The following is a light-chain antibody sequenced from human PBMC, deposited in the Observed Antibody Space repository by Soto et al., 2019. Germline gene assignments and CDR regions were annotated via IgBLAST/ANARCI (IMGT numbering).Light chain of an antibody. CDR3: QQYMNWPPWT. Sequence: ETVMTQSPATLSVSPGETATLSCRASLSASTTLAWYQHKPGQAPRLLIYGASIRASGIPARFRGSGAGTQFTLTISSLQSEDVAVYYCQQYMNWPPWTFGQGTKVEIK. J-gene: IGKJ1*01. CDR1: LSASTT. CDR2: GAS. V-gene: IGKV3-15*01.